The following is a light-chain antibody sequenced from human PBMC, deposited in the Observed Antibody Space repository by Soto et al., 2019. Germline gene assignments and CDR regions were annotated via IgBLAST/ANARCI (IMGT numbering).Light chain of an antibody. Sequence: QSALTQPASVSGSRGQSITISCTGTSSDIGGYDSVSWYQQHPDTAPKLMIYDVTYRPSGVSSRFSGSKSGNTASLTISGLRTDDEADYFCSSFSTNNARVFGGGTKVTVL. CDR3: SSFSTNNARV. CDR2: DVT. J-gene: IGLJ2*01. V-gene: IGLV2-14*01. CDR1: SSDIGGYDS.